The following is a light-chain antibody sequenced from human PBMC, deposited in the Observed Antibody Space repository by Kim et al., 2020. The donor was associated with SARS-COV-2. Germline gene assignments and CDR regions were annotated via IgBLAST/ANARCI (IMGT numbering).Light chain of an antibody. CDR1: QSISSAL. Sequence: EIVLTQSPGTLSLSPGETATLSCRASQSISSALLAWYQQRPGQAPRLLMTGASIRATGIPDRFSGSGSGTDFTLTISRLETDDFAVYYCQQYGTTRLTFGGGTKVDIK. CDR3: QQYGTTRLT. CDR2: GAS. V-gene: IGKV3-20*01. J-gene: IGKJ4*01.